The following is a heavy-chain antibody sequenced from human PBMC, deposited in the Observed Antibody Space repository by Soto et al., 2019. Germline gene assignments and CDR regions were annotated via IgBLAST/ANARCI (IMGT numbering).Heavy chain of an antibody. J-gene: IGHJ4*02. CDR3: AGVKPAAEFDY. D-gene: IGHD6-13*01. Sequence: SETLSLTCTVSGDSITTSYWSWIRQSPGKGLEWIGYIYYSGSTNYNPSLNSRVTISVSTSKKHFSLKLTSVTAADTAVYYCAGVKPAAEFDYWGQGTLVTVSS. CDR1: GDSITTSY. CDR2: IYYSGST. V-gene: IGHV4-59*01.